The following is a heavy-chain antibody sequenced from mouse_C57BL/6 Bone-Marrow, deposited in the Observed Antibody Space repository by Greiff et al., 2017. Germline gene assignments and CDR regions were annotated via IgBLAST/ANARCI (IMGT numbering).Heavy chain of an antibody. V-gene: IGHV1-61*01. CDR1: GYTFTSYW. D-gene: IGHD2-1*01. CDR2: IYPSDSET. J-gene: IGHJ3*01. Sequence: QVQLQQPGAELVRPGSSVKLSCKASGYTFTSYWMDWVKQRPGQGLEWIGNIYPSDSETHYNQKFKDKATLTVDKSSSTAYMQLSSLTSEYSAVYYCARYGTAWFAYWGQGTLVTVSA. CDR3: ARYGTAWFAY.